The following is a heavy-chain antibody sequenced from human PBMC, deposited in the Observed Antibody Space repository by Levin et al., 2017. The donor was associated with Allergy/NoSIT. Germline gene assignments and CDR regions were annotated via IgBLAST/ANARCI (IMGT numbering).Heavy chain of an antibody. V-gene: IGHV3-9*01. D-gene: IGHD3-22*01. Sequence: GGSLRLSCAASGFTFDDYAMRWVRQAPGKGLEWVSGISWNGGSIGYADSVKGRFTISRDNAKNSLYLQMNSLRAEDTALYYCAKGGHCYNDSRGRVSALDYWGQGTLVTVSS. CDR1: GFTFDDYA. CDR3: AKGGHCYNDSRGRVSALDY. J-gene: IGHJ4*02. CDR2: ISWNGGSI.